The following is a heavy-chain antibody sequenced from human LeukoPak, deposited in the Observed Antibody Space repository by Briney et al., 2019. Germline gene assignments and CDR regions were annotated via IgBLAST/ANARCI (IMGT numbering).Heavy chain of an antibody. CDR3: ARRYCSSTSCPADY. J-gene: IGHJ4*02. CDR1: GFTFSSYW. CDR2: IKQDGSEK. D-gene: IGHD2-2*01. V-gene: IGHV3-7*01. Sequence: PGGSLRLSCAASGFTFSSYWMSWVRQAPGKGLESVANIKQDGSEKYYVDSVKGRFTISRDNSKNSLYLQMNSLRAEDTAVYYCARRYCSSTSCPADYWGQGTLVTVSS.